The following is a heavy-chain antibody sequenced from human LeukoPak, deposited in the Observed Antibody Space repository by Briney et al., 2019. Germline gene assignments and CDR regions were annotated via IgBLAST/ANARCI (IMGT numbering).Heavy chain of an antibody. D-gene: IGHD1-26*01. Sequence: SETLSLTCAVYGGSFSGYYWSWSRQPPGKGLEWIGQVHYGGISYYNPSLKSRVTLSLDTSKKQLSLELSSVTAADTAVYYCARHLIGSYSFDNWGQGTLVTVSS. CDR2: VHYGGIS. CDR3: ARHLIGSYSFDN. J-gene: IGHJ4*02. CDR1: GGSFSGYY. V-gene: IGHV4-34*01.